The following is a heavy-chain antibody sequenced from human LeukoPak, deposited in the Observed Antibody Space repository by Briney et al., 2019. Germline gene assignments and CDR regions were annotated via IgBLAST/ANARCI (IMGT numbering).Heavy chain of an antibody. V-gene: IGHV1-18*01. CDR1: GYTFTSYG. D-gene: IGHD6-13*01. CDR2: ISAYNGNT. J-gene: IGHJ5*02. CDR3: ARGAAAGIPEDWFDP. Sequence: ASVKVSCRASGYTFTSYGISWVRQAPGQGLEWMGWISAYNGNTNYAQKLQGRVTMTTDTSTSIAYMELRSLRSDDTAVYYCARGAAAGIPEDWFDPWGQGTLVTVSS.